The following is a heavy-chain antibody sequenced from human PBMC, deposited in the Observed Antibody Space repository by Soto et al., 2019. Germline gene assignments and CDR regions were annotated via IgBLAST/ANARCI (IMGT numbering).Heavy chain of an antibody. CDR3: ASPSAGTLGGYDFWSGYYSSFDY. J-gene: IGHJ4*02. V-gene: IGHV1-69*06. CDR2: IIPIFGTA. D-gene: IGHD3-3*01. Sequence: GASVKVSGKASGGTFSSYAISWVRQAPGQGLEWMGGIIPIFGTANYAQKFQGRVTITADKSTSTAYMELSSLRSEDTAVYYCASPSAGTLGGYDFWSGYYSSFDYWGQGTLVTVSS. CDR1: GGTFSSYA.